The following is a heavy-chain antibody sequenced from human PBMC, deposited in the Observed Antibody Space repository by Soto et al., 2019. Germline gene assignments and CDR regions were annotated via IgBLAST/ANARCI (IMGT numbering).Heavy chain of an antibody. D-gene: IGHD2-2*01. CDR2: IIPIFGTA. Sequence: QVQLVQSGAEVKKPGSSVKVSCKASGGTFSSYAISWVRQAPGQGLEWMGGIIPIFGTANYAQKFQGRVTITADESTSTAYMERSSLRSEDTAVYYCASLSLPAAMGWFDPWGQGTLVTVSS. V-gene: IGHV1-69*01. J-gene: IGHJ5*02. CDR1: GGTFSSYA. CDR3: ASLSLPAAMGWFDP.